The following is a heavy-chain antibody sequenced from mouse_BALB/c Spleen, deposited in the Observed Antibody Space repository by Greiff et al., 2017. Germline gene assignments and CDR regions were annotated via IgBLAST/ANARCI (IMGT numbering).Heavy chain of an antibody. Sequence: VQLQQSGAELVRPGTSVKMSCKAAGYTFTNYWIGWVKQRPGHGLEWIGDIYPGGGYTNYNQKFKDKATLTVDKSSSTAYMQLSSPTSEDSAVYYCTREEYYRYDDGDAMDYWGQGTSVTVSS. D-gene: IGHD2-14*01. CDR2: IYPGGGYT. V-gene: IGHV1-63*02. CDR1: GYTFTNYW. CDR3: TREEYYRYDDGDAMDY. J-gene: IGHJ4*01.